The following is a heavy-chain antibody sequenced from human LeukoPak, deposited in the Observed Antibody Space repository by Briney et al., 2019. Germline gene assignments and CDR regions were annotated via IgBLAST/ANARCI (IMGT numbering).Heavy chain of an antibody. CDR2: ISSSGDII. CDR1: GFTFSSSE. J-gene: IGHJ4*02. V-gene: IGHV3-48*03. D-gene: IGHD3-10*01. CDR3: ASGAQSDY. Sequence: GGSLRLSCAASGFTFSSSEMHWVRQAPGKGLEWVSCISSSGDIIYCADSVKGRFTISRDNAKNSLYLQMNSLRAEDTAVYYCASGAQSDYWGQGTLVTVSS.